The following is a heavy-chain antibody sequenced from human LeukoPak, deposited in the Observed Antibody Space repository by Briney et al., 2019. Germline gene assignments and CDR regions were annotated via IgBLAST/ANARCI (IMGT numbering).Heavy chain of an antibody. D-gene: IGHD5-24*01. J-gene: IGHJ4*02. CDR3: ARRDGYNSHADY. CDR1: GGSISSSSYY. CDR2: IYYSGST. Sequence: PSETLSLTCTVSGGSISSSSYYWGWIRQPPGKGLEWIGSIYYSGSTYYNPSLKSRVTISVDTSKNQFSLKLSSVTAADTAVYYCARRDGYNSHADYWGQGTLVTVSS. V-gene: IGHV4-39*01.